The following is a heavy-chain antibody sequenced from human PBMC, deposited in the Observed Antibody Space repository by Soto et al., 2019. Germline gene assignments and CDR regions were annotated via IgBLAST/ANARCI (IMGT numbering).Heavy chain of an antibody. CDR2: IHYSGTT. CDR3: VRLTLSFGRMDV. D-gene: IGHD3-10*01. Sequence: SETLSLTCTVSGGSISSSNYYWGWIRQPPGKGLEWTGSIHYSGTTYNNPSLKSRVTISVDTSKNQFSLNLRSVTAADTAVYYCVRLTLSFGRMDVWGQGTTVTVSS. V-gene: IGHV4-39*01. J-gene: IGHJ6*02. CDR1: GGSISSSNYY.